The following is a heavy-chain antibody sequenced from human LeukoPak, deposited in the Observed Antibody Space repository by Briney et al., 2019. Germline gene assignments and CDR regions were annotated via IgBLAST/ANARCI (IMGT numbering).Heavy chain of an antibody. D-gene: IGHD4-23*01. CDR3: ARSDYGGNNWDY. V-gene: IGHV4-59*01. CDR2: IYHSGST. J-gene: IGHJ4*02. CDR1: GGSISSYY. Sequence: KPSETLSLTCTVSGGSISSYYWSWIRQPPGKGLEWIGYIYHSGSTNYNPSLKSRVTISVDTSKNQFSLTLSSVTAADTVVYYCARSDYGGNNWDYWGQGTLVTVSS.